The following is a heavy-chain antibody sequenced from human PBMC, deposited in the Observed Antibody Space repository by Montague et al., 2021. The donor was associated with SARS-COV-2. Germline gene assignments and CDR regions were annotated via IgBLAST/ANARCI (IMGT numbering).Heavy chain of an antibody. D-gene: IGHD2-2*01. Sequence: TLSLTCTVSGGSISSGGYYWSWIRQHPGKGLEWIGYIYYSGSTYYNPSLKSRVTISVDTSKNQFSLKLSSVTAADTAVYYCARATAGPAAIVMGFPRPSDAFDIWGQGTMVTVSS. V-gene: IGHV4-31*03. CDR1: GGSISSGGYY. J-gene: IGHJ3*02. CDR2: IYYSGST. CDR3: ARATAGPAAIVMGFPRPSDAFDI.